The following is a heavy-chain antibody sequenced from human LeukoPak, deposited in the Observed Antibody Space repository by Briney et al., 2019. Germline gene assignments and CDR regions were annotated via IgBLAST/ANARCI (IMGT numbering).Heavy chain of an antibody. V-gene: IGHV1-18*01. CDR2: ISASYGNT. Sequence: GASVKVSCKASGYTFTNYGITWGRQPPGQGFEGMGWISASYGNTYYAQKLQGRVTMTTDTSTNTVFMELRSLRSDDTAVYYCARERPTDNAFDVWGQGTTVTVSS. J-gene: IGHJ3*01. CDR1: GYTFTNYG. D-gene: IGHD4-17*01. CDR3: ARERPTDNAFDV.